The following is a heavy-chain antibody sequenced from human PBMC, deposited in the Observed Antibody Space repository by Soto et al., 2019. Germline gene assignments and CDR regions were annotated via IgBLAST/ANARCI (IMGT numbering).Heavy chain of an antibody. J-gene: IGHJ4*02. CDR2: FNPNTGVT. CDR3: AKIYTWNEWQGGSDY. V-gene: IGHV1-2*02. Sequence: QVHLEQSGAEVKKAGASVKISCKASGYSFAAYYINWVRQVSGQGLEWMGWFNPNTGVTDYAQKFQGRVTLTRDTSIKTAYLELTSLRSDDTAVYYCAKIYTWNEWQGGSDYWGQGTLLTVSS. D-gene: IGHD3-3*01. CDR1: GYSFAAYY.